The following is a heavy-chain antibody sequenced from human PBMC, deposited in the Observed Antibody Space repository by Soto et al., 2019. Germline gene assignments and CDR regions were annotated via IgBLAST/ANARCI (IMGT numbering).Heavy chain of an antibody. CDR3: AKDVVVGATTGLGDYYYYYGMDV. D-gene: IGHD1-26*01. J-gene: IGHJ6*02. CDR2: ISYDGSNK. CDR1: GFTFSSYG. Sequence: QVQLVESGGGVVQPGRSLRLSCAASGFTFSSYGMHWVRQAPGKGLEWVAVISYDGSNKYYADSVKGRFTISRDNSKNTLYLQMTSLIAEDTAVYYCAKDVVVGATTGLGDYYYYYGMDVWGQGTTVTVSS. V-gene: IGHV3-30*18.